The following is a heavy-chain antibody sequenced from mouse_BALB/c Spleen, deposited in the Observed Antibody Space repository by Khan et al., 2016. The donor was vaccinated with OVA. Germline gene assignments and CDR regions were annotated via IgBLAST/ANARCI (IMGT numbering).Heavy chain of an antibody. Sequence: EVQLVESGGSSVKPGGSLKLSCAVSGFTFSSYVMSWVRQTPEKRLEWVAFISSGGSTYYPDSVKGRFTISRDNARNIVNLQMSSLRSEDMAIYYCAREAYRYDEYYFDYWGQGTTLTVSS. CDR1: GFTFSSYV. J-gene: IGHJ2*01. D-gene: IGHD2-14*01. CDR2: ISSGGST. V-gene: IGHV5-6-5*01. CDR3: AREAYRYDEYYFDY.